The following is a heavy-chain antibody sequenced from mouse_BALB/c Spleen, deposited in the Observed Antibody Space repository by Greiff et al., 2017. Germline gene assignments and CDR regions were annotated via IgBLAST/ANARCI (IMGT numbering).Heavy chain of an antibody. V-gene: IGHV3-2*02. CDR2: ISYSGST. CDR3: ARSRDYDYFDD. Sequence: EVQLQQSGPGLVKPSQSLSLTCTVTGYSITSDYAWNWIRQFPGNKLEWMGYISYSGSTSYNPSLKSRISITRDTSKNQFFLQLNSVTTEDTATYYCARSRDYDYFDDWGQGTTLTVSS. J-gene: IGHJ2*01. CDR1: GYSITSDYA. D-gene: IGHD2-4*01.